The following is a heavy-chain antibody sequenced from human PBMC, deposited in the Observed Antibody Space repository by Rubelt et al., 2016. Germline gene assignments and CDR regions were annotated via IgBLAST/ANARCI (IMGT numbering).Heavy chain of an antibody. Sequence: QLQLQESGPGLVKPSETLSLTCTVSGGTISSSSYYWGWIRQPPGKGLEWIGSIYFSGSTNYNPSLKSRVTISVDTSKNQFSLKLSSVTAADTAVYYCAREGTNWFDPWGQGTLVTVSS. CDR1: GGTISSSSYY. V-gene: IGHV4-39*07. D-gene: IGHD3-10*01. CDR2: IYFSGST. CDR3: AREGTNWFDP. J-gene: IGHJ5*02.